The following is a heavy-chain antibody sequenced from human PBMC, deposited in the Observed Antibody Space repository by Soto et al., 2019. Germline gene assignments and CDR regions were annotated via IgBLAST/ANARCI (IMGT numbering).Heavy chain of an antibody. CDR3: AKPVQVGPHYHYGMYV. CDR2: ISDSGGST. CDR1: GFTFSTYA. D-gene: IGHD3-10*01. V-gene: IGHV3-23*01. Sequence: EVQLLESGGGLVQPGGSLRLSCAASGFTFSTYAMTWVRQAPGKGLEWVSGISDSGGSTYYTDSVKGLFTISRDNSKNKLDLQMNSLRAEDTAIYYCAKPVQVGPHYHYGMYVWGQGTTVTVS. J-gene: IGHJ6*02.